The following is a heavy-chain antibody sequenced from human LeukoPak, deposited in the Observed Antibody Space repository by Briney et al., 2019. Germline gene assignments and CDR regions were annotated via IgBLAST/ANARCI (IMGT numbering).Heavy chain of an antibody. CDR3: ATYMLRDNWNVHTFDS. J-gene: IGHJ4*02. Sequence: SVKVPCKASGGTFSSYAISWVRQAPGQGLEWMGGIIPIFGTANYAQKFQGRVTVTTDDSTSTAFMELSSLRSEDTAVYYCATYMLRDNWNVHTFDSWGQGTLVTVSS. D-gene: IGHD1-1*01. V-gene: IGHV1-69*05. CDR2: IIPIFGTA. CDR1: GGTFSSYA.